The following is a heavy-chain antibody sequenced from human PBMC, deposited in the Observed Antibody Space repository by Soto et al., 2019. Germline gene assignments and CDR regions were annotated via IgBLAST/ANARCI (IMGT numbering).Heavy chain of an antibody. J-gene: IGHJ5*02. V-gene: IGHV4-31*03. CDR3: ARMSATGPRWFDP. CDR1: GGSFSSGAYH. D-gene: IGHD6-13*01. Sequence: QVQLQESGPGLVKPSQTLSLTCTVSGGSFSSGAYHWSWVRQHPGQGLEWIASISYRGITYSNPSLKSRLSMSLDTSKRPFSLHLTSVTAADTAVYHCARMSATGPRWFDPWGQGTLVTVSS. CDR2: ISYRGIT.